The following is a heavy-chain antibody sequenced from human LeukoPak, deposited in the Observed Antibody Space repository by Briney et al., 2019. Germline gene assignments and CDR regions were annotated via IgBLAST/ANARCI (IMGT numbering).Heavy chain of an antibody. D-gene: IGHD1-26*01. CDR2: INPNSGGT. CDR3: ARTPRIVGATLGPQPYYIDY. CDR1: GYTFTGYY. V-gene: IGHV1-2*02. Sequence: ASVEVSCKASGYTFTGYYMHWVRQAPGQGLEWMGWINPNSGGTNYAQKFQGRVTMTRDTSISTAYMELSRLRSDDTAVYYCARTPRIVGATLGPQPYYIDYWGQGTLVTVSS. J-gene: IGHJ4*02.